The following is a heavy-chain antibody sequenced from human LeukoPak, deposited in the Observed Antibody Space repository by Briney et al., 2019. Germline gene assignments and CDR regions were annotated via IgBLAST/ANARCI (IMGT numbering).Heavy chain of an antibody. D-gene: IGHD1-26*01. CDR1: GYTFGTHW. Sequence: ASVKVSCKPSGYTFGTHWMHWVRQAPGQGLEWMAIINPSGDFRSYAQKFQGRVTVTRDMSTSTVYMELSSLRSEDTAVYYCARDAGSVGATIRGAFDIWGQGTMVTVSS. J-gene: IGHJ3*02. CDR2: INPSGDFR. V-gene: IGHV1-46*01. CDR3: ARDAGSVGATIRGAFDI.